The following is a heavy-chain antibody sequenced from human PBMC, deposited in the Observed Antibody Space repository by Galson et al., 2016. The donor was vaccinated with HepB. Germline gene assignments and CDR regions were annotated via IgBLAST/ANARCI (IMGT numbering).Heavy chain of an antibody. CDR2: IRQDGSEK. J-gene: IGHJ4*02. CDR3: ARFFYDTSGYRKLDY. D-gene: IGHD3-22*01. V-gene: IGHV3-7*04. CDR1: GFVLGHYS. Sequence: SLRLSCAASGFVLGHYSMTWVRQAPGKGLEWVANIRQDGSEKSYVDSVKGRFTVSRDNAKNALYLHMNSLRAEDTAVYSCARFFYDTSGYRKLDYWGQGALVTVSA.